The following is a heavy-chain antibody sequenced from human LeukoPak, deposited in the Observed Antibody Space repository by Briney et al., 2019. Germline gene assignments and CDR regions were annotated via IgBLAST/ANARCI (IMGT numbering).Heavy chain of an antibody. V-gene: IGHV4-39*01. D-gene: IGHD3-10*01. CDR2: INHSGST. J-gene: IGHJ5*02. CDR1: GGSISSSSYY. CDR3: ARHLGLWFGSFRFDP. Sequence: SETLSLTCTVSGGSISSSSYYWGWIRQPPGKGLEWIGEINHSGSTNYNPSLKSRVTISVDTSKNQFSLKLSSVTAADTAVYYCARHLGLWFGSFRFDPWGQGTLVTVSS.